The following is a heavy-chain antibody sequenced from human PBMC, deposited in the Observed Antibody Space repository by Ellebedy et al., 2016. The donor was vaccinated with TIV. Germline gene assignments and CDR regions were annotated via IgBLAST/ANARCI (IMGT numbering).Heavy chain of an antibody. D-gene: IGHD3-22*01. CDR3: ATGRGGGSDSSAPRYYFDY. Sequence: GESLKISCAASGFTFSSYAMSWVRLAPGTGLEWVSTISNTGSRTYYADSVEGRFIISSDNSKKTLYLQMNSLRAEDTAVYYCATGRGGGSDSSAPRYYFDYWGLGTLVTVSS. J-gene: IGHJ4*02. CDR2: ISNTGSRT. V-gene: IGHV3-23*01. CDR1: GFTFSSYA.